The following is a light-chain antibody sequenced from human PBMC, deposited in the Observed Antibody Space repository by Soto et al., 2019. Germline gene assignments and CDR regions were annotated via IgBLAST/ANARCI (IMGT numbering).Light chain of an antibody. Sequence: QAVVTQEPSLTVSPGGTVTLTCASSTEAVTSGYYPNWFQQKPGQAPRALIYSTSKKHSWTPARFSGSLPGGKAALTLSGVQPEDEAEYNCLLYFGGQVRRFGGGTQLTVL. CDR1: TEAVTSGYY. CDR3: LLYFGGQVRR. J-gene: IGLJ3*02. V-gene: IGLV7-43*01. CDR2: STS.